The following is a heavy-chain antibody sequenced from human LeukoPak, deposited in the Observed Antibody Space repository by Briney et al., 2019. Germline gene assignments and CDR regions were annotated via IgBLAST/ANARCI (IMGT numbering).Heavy chain of an antibody. CDR3: ARLELGYCSGGSCSPAPFGMDV. J-gene: IGHJ6*02. CDR1: GGTFSSYA. D-gene: IGHD2-15*01. CDR2: IIPIFGTA. Sequence: SVKVSCKASGGTFSSYAISWVRQAPGQGLEWMGGIIPIFGTANYAQKFQGRVTITADESTSTAYMGLSSLRSEDTAVYYCARLELGYCSGGSCSPAPFGMDVWGQGTTVTVSS. V-gene: IGHV1-69*01.